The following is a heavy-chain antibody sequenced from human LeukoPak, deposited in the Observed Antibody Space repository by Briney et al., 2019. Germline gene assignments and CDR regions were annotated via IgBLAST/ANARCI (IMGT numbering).Heavy chain of an antibody. Sequence: GGSLRLSCAASGFIFSTNWMSWVRQAPGKGLEWVANIKQDGSEKYYVDSVKGRFTLSRDNAENSLYLQMNSLRAEDTAVYYCARVDSYYDMDVWGQGTTVTVSS. CDR1: GFIFSTNW. CDR2: IKQDGSEK. J-gene: IGHJ6*02. V-gene: IGHV3-7*01. CDR3: ARVDSYYDMDV.